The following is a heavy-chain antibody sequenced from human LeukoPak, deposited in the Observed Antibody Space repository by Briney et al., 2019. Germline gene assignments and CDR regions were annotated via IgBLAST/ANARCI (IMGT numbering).Heavy chain of an antibody. CDR1: GGSIGSFY. J-gene: IGHJ3*02. V-gene: IGHV4-59*08. D-gene: IGHD2-15*01. CDR2: IYYSGSS. CDR3: ARIVIRAYCSGGGCYEHAFDI. Sequence: SETLSLTCTVSGGSIGSFYWSWIRQPPEKGLEWIGYIYYSGSSNYNPSLKSRVTISVDTSKNQFSLKLRSVTAADTAVYYCARIVIRAYCSGGGCYEHAFDIWGQGTMVTVSS.